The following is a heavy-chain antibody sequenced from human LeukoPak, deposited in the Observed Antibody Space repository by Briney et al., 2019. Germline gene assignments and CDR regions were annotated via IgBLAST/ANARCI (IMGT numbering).Heavy chain of an antibody. V-gene: IGHV3-30*02. J-gene: IGHJ3*01. Sequence: GGSLRLSCAASEFTFSSYAMHWVRQAPDKGLEWVAFIRYDGSNTYYADSVKGRFTISRDNAKNSLYLQMNSLRAEDTAVYYCARAGNYYGSGSYHGPWGQGTMVTVSS. CDR2: IRYDGSNT. CDR3: ARAGNYYGSGSYHGP. CDR1: EFTFSSYA. D-gene: IGHD3-10*01.